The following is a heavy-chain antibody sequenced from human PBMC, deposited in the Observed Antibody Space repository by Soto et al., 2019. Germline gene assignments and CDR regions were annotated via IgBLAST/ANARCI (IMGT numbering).Heavy chain of an antibody. D-gene: IGHD3-16*01. CDR2: IIPILGST. CDR3: AGGTSSLRLGY. Sequence: QVQLVQSGAEVKKPGSSVKVSCKASGGTYSSYVISWVRQAPGQGLEWMGGIIPILGSTNYAQKFQGRVTITADEFTRTAYMELSSLRSDDTAVYYCAGGTSSLRLGYWGQGTQVTVSS. V-gene: IGHV1-69*01. J-gene: IGHJ4*02. CDR1: GGTYSSYV.